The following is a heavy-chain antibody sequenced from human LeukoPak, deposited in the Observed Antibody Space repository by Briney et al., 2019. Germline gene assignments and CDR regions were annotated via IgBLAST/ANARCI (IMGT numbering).Heavy chain of an antibody. J-gene: IGHJ5*02. V-gene: IGHV3-48*01. CDR3: ARDGWFGDYNWFDP. CDR2: ISSASNTI. Sequence: PGESLRLSCAASGFTFSSYSMNWVRQAPGKRLEWVSYISSASNTIYYADSVKGRFTISRDNAKNSLYLQMNSLRAEDTAMYYCARDGWFGDYNWFDPWGQGTLVTVSS. D-gene: IGHD3-10*01. CDR1: GFTFSSYS.